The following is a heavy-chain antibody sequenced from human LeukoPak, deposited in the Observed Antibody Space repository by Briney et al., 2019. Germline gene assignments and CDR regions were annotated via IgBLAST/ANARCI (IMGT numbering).Heavy chain of an antibody. D-gene: IGHD4/OR15-4a*01. CDR2: INPSGST. V-gene: IGHV4-4*07. CDR1: GGSITSYS. J-gene: IGHJ4*02. CDR3: ARQQLKTMASFDS. Sequence: SETLSLTCTVSGGSITSYSWSWIRLPAGKGLEWLGRINPSGSTDYNPSLKSRLTMSLDTSKKRFSLNLNSVTAADTAVYYCARQQLKTMASFDSWGQGTLVTVSS.